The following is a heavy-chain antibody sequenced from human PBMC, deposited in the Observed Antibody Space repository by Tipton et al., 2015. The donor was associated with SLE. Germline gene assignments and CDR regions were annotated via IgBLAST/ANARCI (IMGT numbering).Heavy chain of an antibody. Sequence: TLSLTCTVSGGSISSYYWSWIRQPPGKGLEWIGYIYYSGSTNYNPSLKSRVTISVDTSKNQFSLNLSSVTAADTAVYYCARGWGSWPYYFDYWGQGTLVTVSS. CDR1: GGSISSYY. CDR2: IYYSGST. V-gene: IGHV4-59*01. D-gene: IGHD6-13*01. CDR3: ARGWGSWPYYFDY. J-gene: IGHJ4*02.